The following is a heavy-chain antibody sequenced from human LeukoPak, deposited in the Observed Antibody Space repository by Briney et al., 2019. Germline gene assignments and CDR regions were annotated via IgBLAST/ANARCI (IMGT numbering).Heavy chain of an antibody. CDR2: IYYSGST. Sequence: SETLSLTCTVSGGSISSGGYYWSWIRQHPGKGLEWIGYIYYSGSTYYNPSLKSRVTISVDTSKNQFSLKLSSVTAADTAVYYCARGAAMVRGYFDYWGQGTLVTVSS. CDR1: GGSISSGGYY. J-gene: IGHJ4*02. D-gene: IGHD5-18*01. V-gene: IGHV4-31*03. CDR3: ARGAAMVRGYFDY.